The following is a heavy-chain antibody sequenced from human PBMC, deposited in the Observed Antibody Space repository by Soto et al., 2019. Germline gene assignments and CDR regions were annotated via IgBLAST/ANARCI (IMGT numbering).Heavy chain of an antibody. CDR3: ARQRVAPAQYFFDY. J-gene: IGHJ4*02. CDR2: ITDIGST. D-gene: IGHD2-2*01. CDR1: GASVSSGSYF. Sequence: PSETLSLTCGVSGASVSSGSYFWTWIRQPPGKGLEWIGYITDIGSTDYNPSLKSRVIISTDTTKNHSSLNLESVSAADTAVYYCARQRVAPAQYFFDYWGQGIPVTVSS. V-gene: IGHV4-61*01.